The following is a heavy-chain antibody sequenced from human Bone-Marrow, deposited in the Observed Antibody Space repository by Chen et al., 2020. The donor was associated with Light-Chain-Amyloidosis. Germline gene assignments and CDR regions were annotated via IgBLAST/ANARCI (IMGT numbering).Heavy chain of an antibody. D-gene: IGHD5-12*01. V-gene: IGHV5-51*01. Sequence: EVQLEQSGPEVKKPGESLKISCKGSGYTFPNYWIGWVRQMPGKGLEWRGVIYLDDSNARYSPSFEGQVTISADKSLTTAYQQWRSLKASDTAMYYCARRRDGYSFDYWGQGTLVTVSS. J-gene: IGHJ4*02. CDR2: IYLDDSNA. CDR1: GYTFPNYW. CDR3: ARRRDGYSFDY.